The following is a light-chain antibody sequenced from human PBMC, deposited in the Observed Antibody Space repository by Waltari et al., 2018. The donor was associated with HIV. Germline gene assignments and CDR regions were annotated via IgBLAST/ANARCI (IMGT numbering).Light chain of an antibody. J-gene: IGKJ2*01. CDR3: MQGTHWPYT. CDR2: KVS. CDR1: QSLVYRDGNTY. Sequence: DVVMTQSPLSLPVTLGQPASISCRSSQSLVYRDGNTYLIWFQQRPGQSPRRLIYKVSNRDSGVPDRFGGSGSGTDFTLKISRGEAEDVGVYYCMQGTHWPYTFGQGTKLKI. V-gene: IGKV2-30*01.